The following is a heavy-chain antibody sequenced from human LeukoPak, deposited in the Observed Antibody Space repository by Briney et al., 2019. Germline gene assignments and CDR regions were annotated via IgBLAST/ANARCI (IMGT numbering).Heavy chain of an antibody. J-gene: IGHJ4*02. CDR2: VFYSGST. CDR1: GGSISSYY. Sequence: SETLSLTCTVSGGSISSYYWSWIRQPPGKGLEWIGYVFYSGSTIYNPSPKSRVTISGDTSKNQFSLKLSSVTPADTAVYYCAGEHSGGYRFDYWGQGTLVTVSS. V-gene: IGHV4-59*01. D-gene: IGHD3-22*01. CDR3: AGEHSGGYRFDY.